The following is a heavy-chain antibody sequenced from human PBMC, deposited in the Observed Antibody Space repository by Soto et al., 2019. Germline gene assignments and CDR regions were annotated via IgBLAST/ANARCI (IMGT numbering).Heavy chain of an antibody. J-gene: IGHJ3*02. CDR3: AVTRGGAHPHDI. CDR1: GGPLSSFY. D-gene: IGHD2-21*02. CDR2: IYYTGST. V-gene: IGHV4-59*01. Sequence: SETLSLTCNSSGGPLSSFYYSWIRQAPGKGLEWIGYIYYTGSTNYNPSLKSRVTMSVDTSKNQFSLKLTSVAAADTAVYFCAVTRGGAHPHDIWGQGTMVTVSS.